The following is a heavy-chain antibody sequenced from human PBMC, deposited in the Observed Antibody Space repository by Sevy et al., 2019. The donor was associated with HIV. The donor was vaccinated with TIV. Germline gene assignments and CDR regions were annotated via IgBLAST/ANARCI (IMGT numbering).Heavy chain of an antibody. J-gene: IGHJ4*02. D-gene: IGHD2-2*01. V-gene: IGHV3-21*01. CDR1: GFTFNSYT. CDR2: ITSGSTYI. Sequence: GGSLRLSCAASGFTFNSYTMNWVRQAPGKGLEWVSSITSGSTYIYYAESVKGRFTISRDNAKNSLYLQMNSLRAEDTAVYYCARDGGCSSTSCLLYFDYWGQGSLVTVSS. CDR3: ARDGGCSSTSCLLYFDY.